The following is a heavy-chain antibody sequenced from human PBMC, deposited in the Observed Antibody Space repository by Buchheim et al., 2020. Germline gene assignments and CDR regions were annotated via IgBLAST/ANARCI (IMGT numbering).Heavy chain of an antibody. J-gene: IGHJ6*02. Sequence: HLQGSGPGLVRPSETLSLTCTVSGASINSGGYYWDWVRQPPGKGLGWVGHIYSGGSTYFNPSLKSRVTISFDASTNQIPLMLTSVTAADTGTYYCARGSYQTGWRGFSYYSMDVWGQGT. D-gene: IGHD6-19*01. CDR2: IYSGGST. V-gene: IGHV4-39*06. CDR1: GASINSGGYY. CDR3: ARGSYQTGWRGFSYYSMDV.